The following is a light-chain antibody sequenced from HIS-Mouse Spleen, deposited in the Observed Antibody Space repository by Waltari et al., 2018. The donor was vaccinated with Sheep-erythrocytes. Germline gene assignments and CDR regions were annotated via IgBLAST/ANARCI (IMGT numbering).Light chain of an antibody. Sequence: DIVMTQSPDSLAVSLGERATINCKSSQSVLYSSNNKNYLAWYQQKPGQPPKLLIYWASTRASGFPDRFSGSGSGTDFTLTISSLQAEDVAVYYCQQYYSTPLTFGGGTKVEIK. V-gene: IGKV4-1*01. CDR1: QSVLYSSNNKNY. CDR2: WAS. J-gene: IGKJ4*01. CDR3: QQYYSTPLT.